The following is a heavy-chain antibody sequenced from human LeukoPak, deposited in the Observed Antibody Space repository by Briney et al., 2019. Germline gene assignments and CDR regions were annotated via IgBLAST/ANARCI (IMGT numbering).Heavy chain of an antibody. Sequence: PGGSLRLSCAASGFTFSGRSMSWVRQAPGTGLEWVSSISVSDSYKYFADSVKGRFTISRDNAKSSLYLQMNSLTAEDTALYYCARLYLDAFDIWGQGTMVTVSS. V-gene: IGHV3-21*01. CDR1: GFTFSGRS. CDR2: ISVSDSYK. D-gene: IGHD2-21*01. CDR3: ARLYLDAFDI. J-gene: IGHJ3*02.